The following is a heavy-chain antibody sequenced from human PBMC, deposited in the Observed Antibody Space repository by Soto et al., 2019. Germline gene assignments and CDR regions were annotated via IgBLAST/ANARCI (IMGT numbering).Heavy chain of an antibody. Sequence: GGSLRLSCSAAGFTFRSYSMNGVRQAPGKGLEWVSYISSSSSTIYYADSVKGRFTISRDNDKNSLYLQMNSLRAEDTAVYYCARAQRQVAIFDYWGQGTLVTVSS. J-gene: IGHJ4*02. D-gene: IGHD2-21*01. CDR2: ISSSSSTI. V-gene: IGHV3-48*01. CDR3: ARAQRQVAIFDY. CDR1: GFTFRSYS.